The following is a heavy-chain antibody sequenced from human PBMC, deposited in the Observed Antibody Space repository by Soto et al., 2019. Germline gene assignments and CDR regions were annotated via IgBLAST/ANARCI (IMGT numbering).Heavy chain of an antibody. V-gene: IGHV4-34*01. CDR1: GGSFSGYY. J-gene: IGHJ6*02. CDR3: ARGSSWSGYYNDGGGATTYGMDV. Sequence: SETLSLTCAVYGGSFSGYYWSWIRQPPGKGLEWIGEINHSGSTNYNPSLKSRVTISVDTSKNQFSLKVGSVTAADTAVYYCARGSSWSGYYNDGGGATTYGMDVWGQGTTVTVSS. CDR2: INHSGST. D-gene: IGHD3-3*01.